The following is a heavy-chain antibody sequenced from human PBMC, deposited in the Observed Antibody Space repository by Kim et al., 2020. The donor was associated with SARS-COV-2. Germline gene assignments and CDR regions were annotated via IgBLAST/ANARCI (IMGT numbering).Heavy chain of an antibody. CDR2: VKQHESEK. V-gene: IGHV3-7*01. CDR1: GFTFSNYW. CDR3: ARAVAGKGNWFDP. J-gene: IGHJ5*02. D-gene: IGHD6-19*01. Sequence: GGSLRLSCAASGFTFSNYWMSWDRQAPGRGLEWVANVKQHESEKYYVDSVKGRFTISRDNAKNSLYLQLNSLRAEDTAVYYCARAVAGKGNWFDPWGQGTLVTVSS.